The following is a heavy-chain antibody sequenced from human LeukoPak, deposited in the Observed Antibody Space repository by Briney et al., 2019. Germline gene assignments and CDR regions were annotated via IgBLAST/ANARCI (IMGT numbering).Heavy chain of an antibody. CDR3: ARAFSSGSSDY. CDR1: GGTFISYA. Sequence: GASVKVSCKASGGTFISYAITWVRQAPGQGLEWMGRIIPILGITTYAQKFQGRVTITADKSTSTAYMELSSLRSEDTAVYYCARAFSSGSSDYWGQGTLVTVSS. J-gene: IGHJ4*02. V-gene: IGHV1-69*04. D-gene: IGHD1-26*01. CDR2: IIPILGIT.